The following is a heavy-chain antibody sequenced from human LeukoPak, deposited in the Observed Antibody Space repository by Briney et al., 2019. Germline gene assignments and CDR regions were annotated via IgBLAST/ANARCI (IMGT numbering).Heavy chain of an antibody. Sequence: GGSLRLSCAASGFTFSSYSMIWVRQAPGKGLEWVSYINSSSSTIYYAYPVKGRFTISRYNAENSLYLQMNSLRAEDTAVYYCARVGGYDSYWGQGTLVTVSS. V-gene: IGHV3-48*01. J-gene: IGHJ4*02. CDR3: ARVGGYDSY. CDR1: GFTFSSYS. D-gene: IGHD5-12*01. CDR2: INSSSSTI.